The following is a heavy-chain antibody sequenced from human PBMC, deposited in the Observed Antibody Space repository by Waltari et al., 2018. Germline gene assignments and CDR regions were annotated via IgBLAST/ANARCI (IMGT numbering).Heavy chain of an antibody. J-gene: IGHJ4*02. Sequence: EVQLLDSGGGLVQPGGSLRLSCVASGFTFSPYAMSWVRQAPGKGVEGVSAISGNAGTTYYTDSVKGRFTISRDNSKNTLYLQMNSLRAEDTAVYYCTRALFGGSTDWGQGTLVTVSS. CDR2: ISGNAGTT. CDR1: GFTFSPYA. D-gene: IGHD3-10*02. CDR3: TRALFGGSTD. V-gene: IGHV3-23*01.